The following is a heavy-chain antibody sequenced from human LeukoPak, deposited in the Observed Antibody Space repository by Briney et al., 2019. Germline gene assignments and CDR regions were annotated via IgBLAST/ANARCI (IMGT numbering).Heavy chain of an antibody. CDR1: GGSISSGDYY. CDR3: ARAGYDSSGYSTYYFDY. CDR2: IYYSGNA. J-gene: IGHJ4*02. V-gene: IGHV4-30-4*01. Sequence: PSQTLSLTCTVSGGSISSGDYYWSWIRQPPGKGLEWIGYIYYSGNAYYNPSLTSRVTISVDTSKNQFSLKLSSVTAADTAVYYCARAGYDSSGYSTYYFDYWGQGTLVTVSS. D-gene: IGHD3-22*01.